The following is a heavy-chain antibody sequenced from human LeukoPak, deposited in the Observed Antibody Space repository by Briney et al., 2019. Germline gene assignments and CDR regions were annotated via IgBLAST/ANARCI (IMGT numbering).Heavy chain of an antibody. CDR3: AKSAASKDFWGYYYYYMDV. CDR2: ISGSGGST. D-gene: IGHD3-3*01. J-gene: IGHJ6*03. Sequence: GGSLRLSCAASGLTFSSYAMSWVRQAPGKGLEWVSAISGSGGSTYYADSVKGRFTISRDNSKNTLYLQMNSLRAEDTAVYYCAKSAASKDFWGYYYYYMDVWGKGTTVTVSS. V-gene: IGHV3-23*01. CDR1: GLTFSSYA.